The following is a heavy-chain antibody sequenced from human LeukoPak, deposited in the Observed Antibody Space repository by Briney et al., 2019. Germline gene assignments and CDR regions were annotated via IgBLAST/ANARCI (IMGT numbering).Heavy chain of an antibody. CDR1: GGSISGYY. Sequence: PSETLSLTCIVSGGSISGYYWSWIRQPPGKGLEWIGYIYYTGTTNYNPSLKCRITISADTSKNQFSLKLSSVTAADTAVYYCARSRSRGYSGDFDYWGQGTLVTVSS. J-gene: IGHJ4*02. CDR3: ARSRSRGYSGDFDY. D-gene: IGHD5-12*01. V-gene: IGHV4-59*01. CDR2: IYYTGTT.